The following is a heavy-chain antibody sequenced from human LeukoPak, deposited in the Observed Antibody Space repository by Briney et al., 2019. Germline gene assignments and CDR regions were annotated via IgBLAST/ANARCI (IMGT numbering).Heavy chain of an antibody. CDR1: GGTFSSYA. D-gene: IGHD5-12*01. V-gene: IGHV1-69*06. CDR2: XIPIFGTA. J-gene: IGHJ5*02. Sequence: SVKVSCKASGGTFSSYAISWVRQAPGQGLEXXXXXIPIFGTANYAQKFQGRVTITADKSTSTAYMELSSLRSEDTAVYYCASTSYSGYDSYNWFDPWGQGTLVTVSS. CDR3: ASTSYSGYDSYNWFDP.